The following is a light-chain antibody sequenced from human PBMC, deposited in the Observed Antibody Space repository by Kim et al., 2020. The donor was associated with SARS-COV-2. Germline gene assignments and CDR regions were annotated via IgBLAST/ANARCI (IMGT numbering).Light chain of an antibody. Sequence: DIQMTQSPSTLSASVGDRVTITCRASQTFNNWLAWYQQKSGKAPKLLISKASTLASGVPSRFSGGGSGTEFTLTINSLQPDDFATYSCQQYDSHPYTFGQGTKLEI. V-gene: IGKV1-5*03. J-gene: IGKJ2*01. CDR1: QTFNNW. CDR2: KAS. CDR3: QQYDSHPYT.